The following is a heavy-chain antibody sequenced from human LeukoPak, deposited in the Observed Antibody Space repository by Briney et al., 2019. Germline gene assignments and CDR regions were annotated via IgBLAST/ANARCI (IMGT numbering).Heavy chain of an antibody. V-gene: IGHV4-39*01. D-gene: IGHD6-19*01. J-gene: IGHJ4*02. CDR1: GGSITSISYY. CDR2: IYYSGST. CDR3: ARQDSSGWYFNDY. Sequence: PSETLSLTCTVSGGSITSISYYWGWIRHPPGKGLEWIGSIYYSGSTYYTPSLKTRVTVSVDTSKNQFSLKLSSVTAADTAVYYCARQDSSGWYFNDYWGQGTLVTVSS.